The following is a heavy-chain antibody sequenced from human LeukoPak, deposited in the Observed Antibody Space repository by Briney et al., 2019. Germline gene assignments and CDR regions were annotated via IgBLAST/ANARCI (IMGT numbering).Heavy chain of an antibody. CDR2: ISSSSSYI. Sequence: GGSLRLSCAASGFTFSSYSMNWVRQAPGKELEWGSSISSSSSYIYYADSVNGRFTISRDNAKNSLYLQMNSLRAEDTAVYYCAREGGSGWYYFDYWGQGTLVTVSS. CDR1: GFTFSSYS. J-gene: IGHJ4*02. V-gene: IGHV3-21*01. D-gene: IGHD6-19*01. CDR3: AREGGSGWYYFDY.